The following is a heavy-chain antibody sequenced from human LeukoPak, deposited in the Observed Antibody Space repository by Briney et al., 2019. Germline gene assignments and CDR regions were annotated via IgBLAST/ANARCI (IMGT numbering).Heavy chain of an antibody. CDR3: AKDRPSGSYGSNGYYFDY. CDR2: IWYDGSNK. D-gene: IGHD5-18*01. V-gene: IGHV3-33*06. Sequence: GRSLRLSCAASGFTFSSYGMHWVRQAPGKGLEWVAVIWYDGSNKYYADSVKGRFTISRDNSKNTLYLQMNSLRAEDTAVYYCAKDRPSGSYGSNGYYFDYWGQGTLVTVSS. CDR1: GFTFSSYG. J-gene: IGHJ4*02.